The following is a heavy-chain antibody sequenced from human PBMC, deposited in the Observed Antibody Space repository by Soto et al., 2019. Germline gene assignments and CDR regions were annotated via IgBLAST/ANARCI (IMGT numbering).Heavy chain of an antibody. CDR3: ARHVPYCSDTSHCAYGMDV. CDR1: GGSISSYY. V-gene: IGHV4-59*08. D-gene: IGHD2-2*01. Sequence: QVQLQESGPGLVKPSETLSLTCTVSGGSISSYYWSWIRQPPGKGLEWIGYIYYSGSTNYNPSLKSRVTIYVDTSKNQFSLKLSSVTAADTAVYYCARHVPYCSDTSHCAYGMDVWGQGTTVTVSS. J-gene: IGHJ6*02. CDR2: IYYSGST.